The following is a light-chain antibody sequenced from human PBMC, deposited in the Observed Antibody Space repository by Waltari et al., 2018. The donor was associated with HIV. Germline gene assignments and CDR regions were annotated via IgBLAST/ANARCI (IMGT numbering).Light chain of an antibody. Sequence: QSALTQPRSVSGSPGQSVTISCTGTSSAVGGYNYVSWYQQHPGKAPKLMIYDISKRPSVVPERFSGSKSGNTASLTISGLQAEDEADYYCCSYAGSYTVVFGGGTKLTVL. V-gene: IGLV2-11*01. CDR2: DIS. CDR1: SSAVGGYNY. J-gene: IGLJ2*01. CDR3: CSYAGSYTVV.